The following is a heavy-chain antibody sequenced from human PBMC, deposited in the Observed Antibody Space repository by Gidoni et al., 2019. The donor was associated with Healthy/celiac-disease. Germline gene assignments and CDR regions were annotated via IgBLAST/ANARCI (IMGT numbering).Heavy chain of an antibody. D-gene: IGHD2-2*01. CDR3: ASWYCSSTSCQSSNWFDP. V-gene: IGHV4-31*03. J-gene: IGHJ5*02. Sequence: QVQLQESGPGLVKPSQTLSLTCTVSGGSISSGGYYWSWIRQHPGKGLEWIGYIYYSGSTYYNPSLKSRVTISVDTSKNQFSLKLSSVTAADTAVYYCASWYCSSTSCQSSNWFDPWGQGTLVTVSS. CDR1: GGSISSGGYY. CDR2: IYYSGST.